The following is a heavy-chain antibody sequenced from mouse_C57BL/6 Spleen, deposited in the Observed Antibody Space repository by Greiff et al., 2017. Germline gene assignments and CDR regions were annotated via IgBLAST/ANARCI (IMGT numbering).Heavy chain of an antibody. CDR3: TTSNWDGY. CDR2: IDPENGDT. CDR1: GFNIKDDY. D-gene: IGHD4-1*01. J-gene: IGHJ2*01. Sequence: VQLQQSGAELVRPGASVKLSCTASGFNIKDDYMHWVKQRPEQGLEWIGWIDPENGDTEYASKFQGKATITADTSSNTAYLQRSSLTSEDTAVYYCTTSNWDGYWGQGTTLTVSS. V-gene: IGHV14-4*01.